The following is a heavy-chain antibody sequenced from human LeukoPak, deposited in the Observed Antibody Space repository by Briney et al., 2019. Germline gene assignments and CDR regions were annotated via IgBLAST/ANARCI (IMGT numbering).Heavy chain of an antibody. CDR3: ASGILTGYYRGDAFDI. Sequence: GGSLRLSCAASGFTFSNYEMNWVRQAPGKGLEWVSYISSSGSTIYYADSVKGRFTISRDSAKNSLYLQMSSLRAEDTAVYYCASGILTGYYRGDAFDIWGQGTMVTVSS. CDR1: GFTFSNYE. J-gene: IGHJ3*02. V-gene: IGHV3-48*03. CDR2: ISSSGSTI. D-gene: IGHD3-9*01.